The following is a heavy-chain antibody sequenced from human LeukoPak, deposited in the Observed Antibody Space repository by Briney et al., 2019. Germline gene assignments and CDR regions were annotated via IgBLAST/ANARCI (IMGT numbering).Heavy chain of an antibody. CDR3: ARVYGSSYYFDY. CDR2: ISDSGGST. CDR1: GFTFDDYA. D-gene: IGHD2-15*01. Sequence: GGSLRLSCAASGFTFDDYAMHWVRQAPGKGLEWVSGISDSGGSTYSADSVKGRFTISRDNSKNTLYLEMNSLRAEDTAIYYCARVYGSSYYFDYWGQGTLVTVSS. V-gene: IGHV3-23*01. J-gene: IGHJ4*02.